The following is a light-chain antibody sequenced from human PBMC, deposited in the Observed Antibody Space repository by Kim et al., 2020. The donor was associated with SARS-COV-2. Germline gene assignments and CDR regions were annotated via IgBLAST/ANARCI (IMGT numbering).Light chain of an antibody. V-gene: IGKV1-39*01. CDR3: QQTYSVPMYT. J-gene: IGKJ2*01. CDR1: QSVGTN. Sequence: ASVGDRVTITCRASQSVGTNLNWYQQKPGQAPKLLIYAASSLQSGVPSRFSGYGSGTDFTLTISSLQPGDFATYFCQQTYSVPMYTFGQGTKLEIK. CDR2: AAS.